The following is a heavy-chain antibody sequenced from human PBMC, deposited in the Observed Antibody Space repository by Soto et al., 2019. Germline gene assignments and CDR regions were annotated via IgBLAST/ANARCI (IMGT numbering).Heavy chain of an antibody. CDR3: ARGDYYDSSAGMDV. V-gene: IGHV4-4*07. CDR2: IYTSGST. Sequence: PSETLSLTCTVSGGSISGYYWSWSRQPAGEGLEWIGRIYTSGSTNYNPSLKSRVTMSVDTSKNQFSLKLSSVTAADTAVYYCARGDYYDSSAGMDVWGQGTTVTVSS. J-gene: IGHJ6*02. CDR1: GGSISGYY. D-gene: IGHD3-22*01.